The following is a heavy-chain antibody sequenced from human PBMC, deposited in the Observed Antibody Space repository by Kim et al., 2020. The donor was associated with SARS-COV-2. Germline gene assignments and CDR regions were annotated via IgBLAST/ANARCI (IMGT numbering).Heavy chain of an antibody. Sequence: GGSLRLSCAASGFTFSSYAMSWVHQAPGKGLEWVSAISGSGGSTYYADSVKGRFTISRDNSKNTLYLQMNSLRAEDTAVYYCAKDGDSSGYGPKYYFDYWGQGTLVTVSS. CDR1: GFTFSSYA. V-gene: IGHV3-23*01. CDR3: AKDGDSSGYGPKYYFDY. CDR2: ISGSGGST. D-gene: IGHD3-22*01. J-gene: IGHJ4*02.